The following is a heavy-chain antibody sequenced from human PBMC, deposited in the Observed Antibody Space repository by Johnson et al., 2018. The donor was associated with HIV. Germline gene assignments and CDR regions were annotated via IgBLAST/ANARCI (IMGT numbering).Heavy chain of an antibody. D-gene: IGHD6-13*01. J-gene: IGHJ3*02. CDR2: IKSKTDGGTT. CDR3: TTDGGIAAAGDAFDI. V-gene: IGHV3-15*01. CDR1: GFTFDDYA. Sequence: QLVESGGGLVQPGRSLRLSCAASGFTFDDYAMHWVRQAPGKGLEWVGRIKSKTDGGTTDYAAPVKGRFTISRDDSKNTLYLQMNSLKTEDTAVYYCTTDGGIAAAGDAFDIWGQGTMVTVSS.